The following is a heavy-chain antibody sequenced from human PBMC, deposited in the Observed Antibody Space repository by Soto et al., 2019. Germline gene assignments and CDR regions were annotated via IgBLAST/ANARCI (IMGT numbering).Heavy chain of an antibody. CDR3: RVGVAD. Sequence: QVQLVESGGGVVQPGRSLRLSCAASGFNFSAYSMHWVRQAPGTGLELVALLSFDASKKYYADSVKGRFTISSDTSRNTLYLQMNSLRVEDTAVYYCRVGVADWGQGTRVTVSS. J-gene: IGHJ4*02. CDR1: GFNFSAYS. D-gene: IGHD1-26*01. V-gene: IGHV3-30*03. CDR2: LSFDASKK.